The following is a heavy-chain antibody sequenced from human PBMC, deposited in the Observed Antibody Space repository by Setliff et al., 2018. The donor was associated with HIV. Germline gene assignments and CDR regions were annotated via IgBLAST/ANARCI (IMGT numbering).Heavy chain of an antibody. V-gene: IGHV4-34*01. CDR3: AAGSPSPFGFDI. CDR2: INHSGST. Sequence: SETLSLTCAVYGGSFSGYYWSWIRQPPGKGLEWIGEINHSGSTNYNPSLKSRVTISVDTSKNQFSLKLSSVTAADTAVYYCAAGSPSPFGFDIWGHGAMVTVSS. J-gene: IGHJ3*02. CDR1: GGSFSGYY. D-gene: IGHD3-10*01.